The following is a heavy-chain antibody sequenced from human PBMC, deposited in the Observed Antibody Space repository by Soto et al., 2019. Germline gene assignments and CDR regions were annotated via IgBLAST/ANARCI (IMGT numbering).Heavy chain of an antibody. CDR1: GGTFSSYT. Sequence: QVQLVQSGAEVKKPGSSVKVSCKASGGTFSSYTISWVRQAPGQGLEWMGRIIPILGIANYAQKFQGRVTITADKFTSTDYMELSSLRSEDTAVYYCARADVVVPAAICFDYWGQGTLFTVSS. J-gene: IGHJ4*02. CDR2: IIPILGIA. V-gene: IGHV1-69*02. D-gene: IGHD2-2*01. CDR3: ARADVVVPAAICFDY.